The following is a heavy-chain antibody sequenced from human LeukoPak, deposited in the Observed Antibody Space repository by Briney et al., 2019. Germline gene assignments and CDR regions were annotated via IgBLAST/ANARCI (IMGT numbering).Heavy chain of an antibody. J-gene: IGHJ6*04. CDR3: AKDLRFLECFPVYYYYYGMDV. CDR2: ISGSGGST. D-gene: IGHD3-3*01. V-gene: IGHV3-23*01. CDR1: GFTFSDYW. Sequence: GGSLRLSCAASGFTFSDYWMSWVRQAPGKGLEWVSAISGSGGSTYYADSVKGRFTISRDNSKNTLYLQMNSLRAEDTAVYYCAKDLRFLECFPVYYYYYGMDVWGKGTTVTVSS.